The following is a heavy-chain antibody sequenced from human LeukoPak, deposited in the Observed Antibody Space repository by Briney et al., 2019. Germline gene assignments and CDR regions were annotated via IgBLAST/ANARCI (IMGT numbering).Heavy chain of an antibody. CDR2: ISGSGGST. J-gene: IGHJ4*02. CDR3: AKREALGYCSSTSCYKEPN. D-gene: IGHD2-2*02. Sequence: GGSLRLSCAASGFTFSSYAMSWVRQAPGKGLEWVSAISGSGGSTYYADSVKGRFTISRDNSKNTLYLQMNSLRAEDTAVYYCAKREALGYCSSTSCYKEPNWGQGTLVTVSS. V-gene: IGHV3-23*01. CDR1: GFTFSSYA.